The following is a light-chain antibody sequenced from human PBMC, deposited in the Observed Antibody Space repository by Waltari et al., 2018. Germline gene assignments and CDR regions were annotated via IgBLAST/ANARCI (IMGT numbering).Light chain of an antibody. J-gene: IGKJ3*01. Sequence: EIVMTQSPATLSVSPGERATLSCRASQSVRSNLAWYQQKPGQAPRLLIYGASTRATGIPARFSGSGSGTDFTLTISSLQSEDFAVYYCQQYNNWPPVFTFGPGIKVDIK. CDR3: QQYNNWPPVFT. V-gene: IGKV3-15*01. CDR2: GAS. CDR1: QSVRSN.